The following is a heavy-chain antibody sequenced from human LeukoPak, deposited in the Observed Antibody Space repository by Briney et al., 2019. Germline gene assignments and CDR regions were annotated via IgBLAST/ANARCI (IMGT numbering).Heavy chain of an antibody. CDR1: GFTFSSYA. Sequence: GGSLRLSCAASGFTFSSYAMSWVRQAPGKGLEWVSAISGSGGSTYYADSVKGRFTISRDNSKNTLYLQMNSLRAGDTAVYYCAKESHSGPLGKLSLVDYWGQGTLVTVSS. CDR3: AKESHSGPLGKLSLVDY. J-gene: IGHJ4*02. D-gene: IGHD3-16*02. CDR2: ISGSGGST. V-gene: IGHV3-23*01.